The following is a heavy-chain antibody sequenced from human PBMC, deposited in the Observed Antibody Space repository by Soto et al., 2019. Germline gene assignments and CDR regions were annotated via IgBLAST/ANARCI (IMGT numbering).Heavy chain of an antibody. J-gene: IGHJ6*02. D-gene: IGHD1-1*01. Sequence: GGSLRLSCVASGFNFGTYAINWVRQAPGKGLQWVALIAYDGINTYYADSVKGRFTISRDNSKNTLHLQMNSLRPEDTGVYFCARVTPGNNLYYFSGLDVWGQGTSVTVSS. V-gene: IGHV3-30-3*01. CDR1: GFNFGTYA. CDR2: IAYDGINT. CDR3: ARVTPGNNLYYFSGLDV.